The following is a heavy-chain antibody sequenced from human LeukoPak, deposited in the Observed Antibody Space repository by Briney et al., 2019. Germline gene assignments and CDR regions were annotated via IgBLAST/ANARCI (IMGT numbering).Heavy chain of an antibody. D-gene: IGHD6-19*01. CDR1: GGSISNYY. V-gene: IGHV4-59*12. Sequence: SETLSLTCTVSGGSISNYYWSWIRQPPGKGLEWIGYISYSGSTNYNPSLKSRVTISVDTSKNQFSLKLSSVTAADTAVYYCARDAGGAVAGTFDYWGQGTLVTVSS. CDR3: ARDAGGAVAGTFDY. J-gene: IGHJ4*02. CDR2: ISYSGST.